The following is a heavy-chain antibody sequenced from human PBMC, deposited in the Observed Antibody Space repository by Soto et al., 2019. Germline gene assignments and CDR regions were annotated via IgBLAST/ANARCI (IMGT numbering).Heavy chain of an antibody. CDR1: GFTFSGSA. J-gene: IGHJ4*02. CDR2: IRNKANSYAT. V-gene: IGHV3-73*01. D-gene: IGHD3-3*01. CDR3: TRGVYDFWSGHPKGLDY. Sequence: LRLSCAASGFTFSGSAMHWVRQASGKGLEWVGRIRNKANSYATAYAVSVKGRFTISRDDSRNTAYLQMNSLKTEDTAVYYCTRGVYDFWSGHPKGLDYWGQGTVVTVSS.